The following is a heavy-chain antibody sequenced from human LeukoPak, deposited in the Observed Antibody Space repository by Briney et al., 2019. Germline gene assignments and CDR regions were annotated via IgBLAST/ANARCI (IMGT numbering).Heavy chain of an antibody. CDR3: ARVNNWFDP. J-gene: IGHJ5*02. CDR1: GGSFSAYY. Sequence: SETLSLTCAVYGGSFSAYYWGWIRQPPRKGLEWIGEIDHSGFPNYNPSLKSRFTISVDTSKNQFSLKLSSVTAADTAVYYCARVNNWFDPWGQGTLVTVSS. V-gene: IGHV4-34*01. CDR2: IDHSGFP.